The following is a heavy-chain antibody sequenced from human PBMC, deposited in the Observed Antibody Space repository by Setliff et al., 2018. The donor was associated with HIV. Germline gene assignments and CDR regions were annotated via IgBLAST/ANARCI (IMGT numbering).Heavy chain of an antibody. D-gene: IGHD3-16*01. V-gene: IGHV1-69*11. J-gene: IGHJ5*02. CDR1: GGPFNNYV. Sequence: SVKISCKAAGGPFNNYVFSWVRKAPGRGLEWIGTIVPILDTTNYAQKFQDRVTITTDESTSTAYMELRSLTSEDTAVYYCARDLDEAVKDADNYVPLDLWGQGTLVTVSS. CDR2: IVPILDTT. CDR3: ARDLDEAVKDADNYVPLDL.